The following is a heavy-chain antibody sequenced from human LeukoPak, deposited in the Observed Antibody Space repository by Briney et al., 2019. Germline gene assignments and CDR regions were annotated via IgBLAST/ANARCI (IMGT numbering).Heavy chain of an antibody. CDR2: INHTGST. CDR3: ASGRELELPWQ. V-gene: IGHV4-34*01. Sequence: SETLSLTCAVYGDSSYIYYWSWIRQSPGKGLEWIAEINHTGSTDYNPSLKSRVTISVDTSKNQFSLKLASVTAADTAVYYCASGRELELPWQWGHGTLVTVSS. CDR1: GDSSYIYY. J-gene: IGHJ4*01. D-gene: IGHD1-7*01.